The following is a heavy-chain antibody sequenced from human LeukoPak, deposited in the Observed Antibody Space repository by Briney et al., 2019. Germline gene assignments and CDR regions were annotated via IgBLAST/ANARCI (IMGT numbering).Heavy chain of an antibody. D-gene: IGHD3-10*01. CDR1: GYTFTSYA. V-gene: IGHV7-4-1*02. CDR3: ARGILWFGESNWFDP. CDR2: INTNTGNP. J-gene: IGHJ5*02. Sequence: ASVKVSCKASGYTFTSYAMNWVRQAPGQGLEWMGWINTNTGNPTYAQGFTGRFVFSLDTSVSTAYLQISSLKAEDTAVYYCARGILWFGESNWFDPWGQGTLVTVSS.